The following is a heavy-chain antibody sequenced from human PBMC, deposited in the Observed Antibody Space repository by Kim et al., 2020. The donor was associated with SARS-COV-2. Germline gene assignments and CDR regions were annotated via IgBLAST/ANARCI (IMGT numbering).Heavy chain of an antibody. J-gene: IGHJ5*02. CDR2: INHSGST. D-gene: IGHD6-13*01. CDR3: ARGRYKPAFIKQQLANNWFDP. CDR1: GGSFSGYY. V-gene: IGHV4-34*01. Sequence: SETLSLTCAVYGGSFSGYYWSWIRQPPGKGLEWIGEINHSGSTNYNPSLKSRVTISVDTSKNQFSLKLSSVTAADTAVYYCARGRYKPAFIKQQLANNWFDPWGQGTLVTVSS.